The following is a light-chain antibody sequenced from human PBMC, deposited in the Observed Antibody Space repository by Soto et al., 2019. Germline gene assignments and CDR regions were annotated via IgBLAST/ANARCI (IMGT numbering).Light chain of an antibody. J-gene: IGKJ4*01. V-gene: IGKV2-28*01. CDR3: MQALHSPLT. CDR1: QSLLHSNGYNY. CDR2: LGF. Sequence: DIVMTQSPLSLPVTPGEPASISCRSSQSLLHSNGYNYLDWYLQKPGQSPQLLIYLGFNRVSGVPDRFSGSGSGIDFTLKISRVEAEDVGVYYCMQALHSPLTFGGGTKVEIK.